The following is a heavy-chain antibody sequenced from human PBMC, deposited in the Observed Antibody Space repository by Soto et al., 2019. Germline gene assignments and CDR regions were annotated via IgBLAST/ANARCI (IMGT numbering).Heavy chain of an antibody. CDR3: VKDRVLRYFDRLLEVGHYGMDV. CDR1: GFTFSSYA. CDR2: ISSNGGST. J-gene: IGHJ6*02. D-gene: IGHD3-9*01. V-gene: IGHV3-64D*08. Sequence: HPGGSLRLSCSASGFTFSSYAMHWVRQAPGKGLEYVSAISSNGGSTYYADSVKGRFTISRDNSKNTLYLQMSSLRAEDTAVYYCVKDRVLRYFDRLLEVGHYGMDVWGQGTTVTVSS.